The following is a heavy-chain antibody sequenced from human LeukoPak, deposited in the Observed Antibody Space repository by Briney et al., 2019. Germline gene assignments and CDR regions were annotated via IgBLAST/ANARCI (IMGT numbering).Heavy chain of an antibody. V-gene: IGHV4-34*01. CDR2: INHSGST. D-gene: IGHD3-22*01. J-gene: IGHJ4*02. CDR3: ARGHRPYYYDSSGQTKFYFDY. Sequence: GSLRLSCAASGFTFSSYAMSWVRQPPGKGLEWIGEINHSGSTNYNPSLKSRVTISVDTSKNQSSLKLSSVTAADTAVYYCARGHRPYYYDSSGQTKFYFDYWGQGTLVTVSS. CDR1: GFTFSSYA.